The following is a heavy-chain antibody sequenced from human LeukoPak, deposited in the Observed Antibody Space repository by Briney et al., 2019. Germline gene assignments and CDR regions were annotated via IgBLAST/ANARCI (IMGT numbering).Heavy chain of an antibody. V-gene: IGHV3-30*18. Sequence: GGSLRLSCAASGFTFSSYGMHWVRQAPGKGLEWVAVISYDGNNKYYADSVKGRFTISRDNSKNTLYLQMNSLRAEDTAVYYCAKDQASGWYYYGMDVWGQGTTATVSS. D-gene: IGHD6-19*01. CDR1: GFTFSSYG. J-gene: IGHJ6*02. CDR2: ISYDGNNK. CDR3: AKDQASGWYYYGMDV.